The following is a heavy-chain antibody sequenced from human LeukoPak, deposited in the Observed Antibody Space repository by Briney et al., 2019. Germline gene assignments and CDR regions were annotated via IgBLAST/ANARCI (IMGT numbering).Heavy chain of an antibody. Sequence: PGGSLRLSCAASGFTVSSNYMSWVRQAPGKGLEWVSVIYSGGSTYYADSVKGRFTISRDNSKNTLYLQMNSLRAEDTAVYYCAGEGYDFWSGYSYYGMDVWGQGTTVTVSS. CDR1: GFTVSSNY. V-gene: IGHV3-66*01. J-gene: IGHJ6*02. D-gene: IGHD3-3*01. CDR3: AGEGYDFWSGYSYYGMDV. CDR2: IYSGGST.